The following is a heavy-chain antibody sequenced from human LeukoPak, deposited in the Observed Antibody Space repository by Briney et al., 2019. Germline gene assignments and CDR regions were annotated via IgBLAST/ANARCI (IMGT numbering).Heavy chain of an antibody. CDR3: AKATGDWYFDL. Sequence: GGSLRLSCAASGFTFSNYAMSWVRQAPGKGLEWVSYISGSGSTIYYADSVKGRFTISRDNAKSSLYLQMNSLRPDDTAFYYCAKATGDWYFDLWGRGTLVTVSS. J-gene: IGHJ2*01. D-gene: IGHD7-27*01. CDR2: ISGSGSTI. CDR1: GFTFSNYA. V-gene: IGHV3-48*04.